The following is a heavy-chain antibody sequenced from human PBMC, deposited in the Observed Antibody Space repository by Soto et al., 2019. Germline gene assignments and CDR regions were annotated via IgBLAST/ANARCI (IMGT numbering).Heavy chain of an antibody. CDR1: GGSFSGYY. V-gene: IGHV4-34*01. CDR3: AEGNYYDSSGPDYYYYYGMDV. D-gene: IGHD3-22*01. J-gene: IGHJ6*02. Sequence: PSETLSLTCAVYGGSFSGYYWTWIRQPPGKGLEWIGEINYSGSTNYNPSLKSRVTISVDTSKNQFSLKLSSVTAADTAVYYCAEGNYYDSSGPDYYYYYGMDVWGQGTTVTVSS. CDR2: INYSGST.